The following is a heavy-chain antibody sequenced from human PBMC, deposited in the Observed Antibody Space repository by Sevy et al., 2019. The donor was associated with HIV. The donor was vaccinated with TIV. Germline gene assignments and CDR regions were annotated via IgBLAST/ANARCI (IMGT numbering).Heavy chain of an antibody. CDR2: ISYSGST. CDR1: GGSISSYP. CDR3: ARDSGTGWIDA. V-gene: IGHV4-59*01. D-gene: IGHD1-1*01. Sequence: SETLSLTCTVSGGSISSYPWNWIRQPPGKRLKWIGFISYSGSTNYNPSLRSRVTISVDTSKKQFSLNLSSVTAADTAVYYCARDSGTGWIDAWGQGTLVTVSS. J-gene: IGHJ5*02.